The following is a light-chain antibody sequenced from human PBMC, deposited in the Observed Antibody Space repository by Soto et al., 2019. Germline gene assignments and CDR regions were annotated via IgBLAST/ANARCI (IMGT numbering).Light chain of an antibody. CDR2: GAS. Sequence: ESGFTQSPSTPSLSPGERSTLSCRASQSVSNNYLAWYQQKPGQDPRLLIYGASNRATGIPDRFSGSGSGTDFSLTISRLEPEDFAVYYCQQYGSLGTLGKGTKVDIK. CDR1: QSVSNNY. J-gene: IGKJ1*01. V-gene: IGKV3-20*01. CDR3: QQYGSLGT.